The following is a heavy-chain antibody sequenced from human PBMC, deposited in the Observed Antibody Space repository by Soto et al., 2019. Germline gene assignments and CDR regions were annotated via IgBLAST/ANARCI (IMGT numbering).Heavy chain of an antibody. CDR2: ISGSSAYI. CDR3: ARAASSGWYEADYFDY. CDR1: GFTLNTYS. Sequence: EVQLVESGGGLVKPGGSLRLSFAASGFTLNTYSMTWVRQAPGKGLEWVSSISGSSAYIYYADSVKGRFTISRDNAKNSLYLQMNSLRVEDTAVYYCARAASSGWYEADYFDYWGQGTLVTVSS. V-gene: IGHV3-21*02. J-gene: IGHJ4*02. D-gene: IGHD6-19*01.